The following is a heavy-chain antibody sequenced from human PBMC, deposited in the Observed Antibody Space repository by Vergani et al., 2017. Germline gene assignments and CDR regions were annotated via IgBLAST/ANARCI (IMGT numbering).Heavy chain of an antibody. CDR1: GFSLSTSGVG. J-gene: IGHJ3*01. CDR3: VHRLGYFDWDGAFDV. Sequence: QITLKESGPTLVKPTQTLTLTCTFSGFSLSTSGVGVGWIRQPPGKALEWLALIYWNDDKRYSPSLKSRLTITKDTSKNQVVLTMTNMDPVDTATYYCVHRLGYFDWDGAFDVWGPGTRVTVSS. V-gene: IGHV2-5*01. D-gene: IGHD3-9*01. CDR2: IYWNDDK.